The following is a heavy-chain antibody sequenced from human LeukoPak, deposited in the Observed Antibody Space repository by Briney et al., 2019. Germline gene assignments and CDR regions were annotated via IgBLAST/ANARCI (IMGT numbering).Heavy chain of an antibody. CDR1: GFTLSDHY. Sequence: GGSLRLSCAASGFTLSDHYMDWVRQAPGKGLEWVGRIRDKASSYTTEYAASVKGRFTISRDDSEISMYLQMNSLKTEDTAIYYCARGFCSGGTCYSGNLWGQGTMVTVSP. V-gene: IGHV3-72*01. D-gene: IGHD2-15*01. J-gene: IGHJ3*01. CDR2: IRDKASSYTT. CDR3: ARGFCSGGTCYSGNL.